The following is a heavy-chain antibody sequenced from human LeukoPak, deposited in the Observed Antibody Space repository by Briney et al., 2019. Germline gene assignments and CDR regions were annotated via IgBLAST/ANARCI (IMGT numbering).Heavy chain of an antibody. CDR3: ARGFRSRGPNGMDV. D-gene: IGHD3-10*01. Sequence: ASVKVSCKASGYTFTSYYMHWVRQAPGQGLEWMGIINPSSGSTTYAQKFQDRVTMTRDTSTSTVYMELSSLRSEDTAVCSCARGFRSRGPNGMDVWGQGTTVTVSS. CDR1: GYTFTSYY. CDR2: INPSSGST. V-gene: IGHV1-46*01. J-gene: IGHJ6*02.